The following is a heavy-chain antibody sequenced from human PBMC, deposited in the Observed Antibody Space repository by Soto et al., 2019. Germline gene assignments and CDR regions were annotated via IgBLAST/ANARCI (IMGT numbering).Heavy chain of an antibody. V-gene: IGHV1-69*12. D-gene: IGHD4-17*01. CDR3: ARDEATTVVTPYYYCGMDV. CDR1: GGTFSSYA. J-gene: IGHJ6*02. CDR2: IIPIFGTA. Sequence: QVQLVQSGAEVKKPGSSVKVSCKASGGTFSSYAISWVRQAPGQGLEWMGGIIPIFGTANYAQKFQGRVTITADDSTSRAYMELSSLRSEDTAVYYCARDEATTVVTPYYYCGMDVWGQGTTVTVSS.